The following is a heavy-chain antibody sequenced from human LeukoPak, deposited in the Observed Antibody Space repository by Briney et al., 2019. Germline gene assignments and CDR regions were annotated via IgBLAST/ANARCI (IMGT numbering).Heavy chain of an antibody. D-gene: IGHD3-10*01. Sequence: SVKDSCKASAYTFTSYGISWVRQAPGQGLEWMGWISAYNGNTNYAQKLQGRVTMTTDTSTSTAYMELRSLRSDDTAVYYCARDRRYYYGSGSSLTFDYWGQGTLVTVSS. V-gene: IGHV1-18*01. J-gene: IGHJ4*02. CDR1: AYTFTSYG. CDR2: ISAYNGNT. CDR3: ARDRRYYYGSGSSLTFDY.